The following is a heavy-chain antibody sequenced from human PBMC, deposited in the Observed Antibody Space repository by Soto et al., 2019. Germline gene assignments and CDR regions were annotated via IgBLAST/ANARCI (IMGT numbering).Heavy chain of an antibody. CDR2: IIPIFGTT. D-gene: IGHD5-12*01. CDR1: GDIFSGYS. V-gene: IGHV1-69*14. CDR3: AIDLGSGYDPGEY. Sequence: QVQLVQSGAEVKKPGSSVKVSCKTSGDIFSGYSISWVRQAPGQGLEWMGGIIPIFGTTNYAQRFHGRVTITADKSTSTVYMELYSLKSEDTAVYYCAIDLGSGYDPGEYWGQGTLVTVSS. J-gene: IGHJ4*02.